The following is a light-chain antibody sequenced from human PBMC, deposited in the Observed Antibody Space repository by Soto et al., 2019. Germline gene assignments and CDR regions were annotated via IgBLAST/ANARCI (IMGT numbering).Light chain of an antibody. J-gene: IGKJ2*01. CDR3: QHYGTSSYT. CDR1: QSVSSSY. CDR2: GAS. Sequence: EIVLTQSPCTLSLSPGERATLSCRASQSVSSSYLAWYQQKPGQAPRLLIYGASSRDTGIPDRFSGSGSGTDFTLTISRLEPEDFAVYYCQHYGTSSYTFGQGTKLEIK. V-gene: IGKV3-20*01.